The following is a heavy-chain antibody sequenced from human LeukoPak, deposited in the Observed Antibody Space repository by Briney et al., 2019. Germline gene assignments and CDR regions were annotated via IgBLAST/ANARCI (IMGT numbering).Heavy chain of an antibody. J-gene: IGHJ6*04. V-gene: IGHV4-4*02. CDR2: IYHSGST. CDR3: ARDNPDQYYYYGMDV. CDR1: GGSICSSNW. D-gene: IGHD1-14*01. Sequence: SETLSLTCAVSGGSICSSNWWGWVRQPPGKGLEWIGEIYHSGSTNYNPSLKSRVTISVDKSKNQFSLKLSSVTAADTAVYYCARDNPDQYYYYGMDVWGKGTTVTVSS.